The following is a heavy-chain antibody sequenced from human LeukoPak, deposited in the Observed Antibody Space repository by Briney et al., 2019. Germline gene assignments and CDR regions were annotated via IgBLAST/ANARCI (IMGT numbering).Heavy chain of an antibody. CDR3: ARTRRGWLQIDY. D-gene: IGHD5-24*01. CDR2: IYKTGSATYNPSLT. CDR1: GVSISDYY. Sequence: SETLSLTCTVSGVSISDYYWSWIRQPPGKGLEWIGYIYKTGSATYNPSLTNYNPSLKSRVTISGDTSKNQFSLNLTSVTAADTAVYYCARTRRGWLQIDYWGQGNLVTVSS. J-gene: IGHJ4*02. V-gene: IGHV4-59*01.